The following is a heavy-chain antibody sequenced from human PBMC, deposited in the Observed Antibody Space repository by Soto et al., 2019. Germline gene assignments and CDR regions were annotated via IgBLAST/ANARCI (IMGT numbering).Heavy chain of an antibody. D-gene: IGHD2-21*02. V-gene: IGHV4-34*01. CDR1: GGSFSGYY. Sequence: QVQLQQWGAGLLKPSETLSLTCAVYGGSFSGYYWSWIRQPPGKGLEWNGEINHSGRTNYSPSLKNRATISVDTSKIQFSLKRSDVTAADTAVYYCAAYFGCDCYSDWFDPWGQGTLVTVSS. CDR3: AAYFGCDCYSDWFDP. J-gene: IGHJ5*02. CDR2: INHSGRT.